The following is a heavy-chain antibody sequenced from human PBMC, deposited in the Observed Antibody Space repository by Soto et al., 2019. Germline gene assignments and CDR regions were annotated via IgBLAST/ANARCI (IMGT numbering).Heavy chain of an antibody. Sequence: TLSLTCTVSGGSISSGDYYWSWIRQPPGKGLEWIGYIYYSGSTYYNPSLKSRVTISVDTSKNQFSLKLSSVTAADTAVYYCARDSLRGNYDILTGSTTYYYYGMDVWGQGTTVTVSS. CDR3: ARDSLRGNYDILTGSTTYYYYGMDV. J-gene: IGHJ6*02. CDR2: IYYSGST. D-gene: IGHD3-9*01. V-gene: IGHV4-30-4*01. CDR1: GGSISSGDYY.